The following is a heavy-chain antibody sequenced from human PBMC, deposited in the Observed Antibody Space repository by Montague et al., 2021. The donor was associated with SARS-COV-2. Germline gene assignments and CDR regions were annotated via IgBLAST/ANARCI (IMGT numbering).Heavy chain of an antibody. J-gene: IGHJ4*02. CDR1: GGSISSGTYY. V-gene: IGHV4-61*02. D-gene: IGHD6-19*01. CDR3: ASRSSGWLYYFDY. CDR2: IYTSGST. Sequence: TLSLTCTVSGGSISSGTYYWSWIRQPAGKGLEWIGRIYTSGSTYYNPSLKSRVTISVDTSKNQFSLKLSSVTAADTAVYYCASRSSGWLYYFDYWGQGTL.